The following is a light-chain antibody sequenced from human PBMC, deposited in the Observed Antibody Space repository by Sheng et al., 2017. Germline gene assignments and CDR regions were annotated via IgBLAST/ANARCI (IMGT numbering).Light chain of an antibody. J-gene: IGLJ3*02. CDR2: KDS. CDR1: ALPNNY. V-gene: IGLV3-25*03. CDR3: QSVDNIFTYLKV. Sequence: SYDLTQPPSVSVSPGQTAMITCSGDALPNNYAYWFQQRPGQAPVLLIYKDSERPSGIPERFSSSSSGTTMTLTISEVQAEDEADYYCQSVDNIFTYLKVFGGGTKLTVL.